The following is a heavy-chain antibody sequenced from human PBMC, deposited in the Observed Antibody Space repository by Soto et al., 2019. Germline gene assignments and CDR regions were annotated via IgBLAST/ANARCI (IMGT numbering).Heavy chain of an antibody. D-gene: IGHD2-2*01. CDR2: INTDGGSS. CDR3: AREAGYCSRTSCYRRAFDT. Sequence: EVQLVESGGDLVQPGGSLRLSCAASGFTFSGHGMHWVRQVPGKGLEWVSRINTDGGSSAYADSVTGRFTISRDNARNTLYLQMNGLRGEDTAVYYCAREAGYCSRTSCYRRAFDTWGQGTTVSVSS. J-gene: IGHJ3*02. CDR1: GFTFSGHG. V-gene: IGHV3-74*03.